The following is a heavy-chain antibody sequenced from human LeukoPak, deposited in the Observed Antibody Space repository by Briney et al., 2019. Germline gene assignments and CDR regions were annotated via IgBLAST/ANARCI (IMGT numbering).Heavy chain of an antibody. CDR1: GFTVSSNY. CDR3: ARAVNDYGDYVFDY. D-gene: IGHD4-17*01. Sequence: GGSLRLSCAASGFTVSSNYMSWVRQAPGKGLEWVSSISSSSSYIYYADSMKGRFTISRDNAKNSLYLQMNSLRAEDTAVYYCARAVNDYGDYVFDYWGQGTLVTVSS. CDR2: ISSSSSYI. V-gene: IGHV3-21*01. J-gene: IGHJ4*02.